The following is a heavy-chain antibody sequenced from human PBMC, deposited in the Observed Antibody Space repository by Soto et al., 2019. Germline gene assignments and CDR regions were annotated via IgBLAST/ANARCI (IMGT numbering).Heavy chain of an antibody. CDR3: ARLRGVVAISYYYHYYGMDV. J-gene: IGHJ6*02. V-gene: IGHV4-39*01. CDR1: GGSISSSSYY. D-gene: IGHD2-15*01. CDR2: LYYSWST. Sequence: SETLSLTCTVSGGSISSSSYYWGWIRQPPGKGLEWIGSLYYSWSTYYNPSLKSRVTISVDTSKNQFSLNLSSVTSADTDVYYCARLRGVVAISYYYHYYGMDVWGQGTMVTVSS.